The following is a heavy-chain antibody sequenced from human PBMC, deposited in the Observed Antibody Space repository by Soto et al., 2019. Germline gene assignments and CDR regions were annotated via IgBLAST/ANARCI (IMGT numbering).Heavy chain of an antibody. CDR3: ARSGGYYYYYYGMDV. Sequence: EVQLVESGGGLVKPGESLRLSCAASGFTFSSYCMNWVRQAPGKGLEWVSSITSSSSYIYYADSVKGRFTISRDNAKNSLYLERNSLRDEDTAVYFCARSGGYYYYYYGMDVWGQGITVTVSS. CDR1: GFTFSSYC. J-gene: IGHJ6*02. CDR2: ITSSSSYI. V-gene: IGHV3-21*01.